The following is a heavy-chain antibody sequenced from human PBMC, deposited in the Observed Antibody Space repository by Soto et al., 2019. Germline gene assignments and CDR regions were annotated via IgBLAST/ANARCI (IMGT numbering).Heavy chain of an antibody. CDR3: AKLTAGY. D-gene: IGHD2-8*02. Sequence: EVQLLESGGGLVQPGGSLRLSCAASGFTFRNNAVSWVRQAPGKGLEWISVIRDGGCSTYYVDSVKGRFTVSRDSSKNMLYLQMNSLRVEDTAVYYCAKLTAGYWGQGTLVTVSS. J-gene: IGHJ4*02. V-gene: IGHV3-23*01. CDR2: IRDGGCST. CDR1: GFTFRNNA.